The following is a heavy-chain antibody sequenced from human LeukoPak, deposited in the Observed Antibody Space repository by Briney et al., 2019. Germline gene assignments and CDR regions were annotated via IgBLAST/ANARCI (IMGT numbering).Heavy chain of an antibody. CDR1: GGSISPFF. CDR2: VYHSGTT. J-gene: IGHJ4*02. D-gene: IGHD2-15*01. V-gene: IGHV4-59*01. CDR3: ARGACSGGSCLDS. Sequence: SKTLSLTCTVSGGSISPFFWSWIRQPPGKGLEWIAHVYHSGTTNYNPSPKSRVGISADASGNQFSLRLTSVTAADTAVYYCARGACSGGSCLDSWGQGTLVTVSS.